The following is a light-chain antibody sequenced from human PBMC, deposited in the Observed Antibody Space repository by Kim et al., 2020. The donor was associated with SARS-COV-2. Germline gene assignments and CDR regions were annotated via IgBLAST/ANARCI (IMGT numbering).Light chain of an antibody. CDR2: AAS. CDR3: QQSYSTPN. CDR1: QSISSH. Sequence: DIQMTQSPSSLSASVGDRVTITCRASQSISSHLNWYQQKPGKAPKLLIYAASSLQSGVPSRFSGSGSGTDFTLTISSLQPEDFATYYCQQSYSTPNFGQGTRLEIK. J-gene: IGKJ5*01. V-gene: IGKV1-39*01.